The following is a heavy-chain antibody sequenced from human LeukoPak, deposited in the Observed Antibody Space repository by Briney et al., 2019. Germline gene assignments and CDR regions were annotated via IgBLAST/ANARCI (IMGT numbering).Heavy chain of an antibody. D-gene: IGHD3-10*01. CDR3: ASLWFGELAPFDP. CDR1: GYIFSDYA. J-gene: IGHJ5*02. Sequence: GGSVKVSCKASGYIFSDYAMHWVRQAPGQRLEWMGWINSGNGDTIYSQKFQDRLTISRNTSATTVYMELSSLRSEDTAVYYCASLWFGELAPFDPWGQGTLVTVSS. CDR2: INSGNGDT. V-gene: IGHV1-3*01.